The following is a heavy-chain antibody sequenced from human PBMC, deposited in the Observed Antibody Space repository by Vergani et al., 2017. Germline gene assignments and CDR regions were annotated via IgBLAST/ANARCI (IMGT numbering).Heavy chain of an antibody. CDR1: GSAVNCGSNF. V-gene: IGHV4-61*02. Sequence: QVQLQESGPGLVKPSQTLSLTCSVSGSAVNCGSNFWAWIRQPAGKGLEWIGRTATDGSTNYNPSLKSRVTVSVDTSKTQISLRLTSVTAEDTAVYYCARGTVVTSWDGYRFHYMDVWGRGTTVTVSS. CDR2: TATDGST. D-gene: IGHD3-16*02. CDR3: ARGTVVTSWDGYRFHYMDV. J-gene: IGHJ6*03.